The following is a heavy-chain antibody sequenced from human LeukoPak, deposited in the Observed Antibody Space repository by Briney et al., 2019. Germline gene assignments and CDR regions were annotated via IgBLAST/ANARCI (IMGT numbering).Heavy chain of an antibody. J-gene: IGHJ6*02. Sequence: GGSLRLSCAASGFSFIDAWMTWVRQAPGKGLEWVGRIKSKRGGGTTDYAAPVKGRITISRDDSKNTVYLQMNSLKSEDTAVYYCAKAHDYYYGTYYYGMDVWGQGTTVTVSS. V-gene: IGHV3-15*01. D-gene: IGHD3-10*01. CDR3: AKAHDYYYGTYYYGMDV. CDR2: IKSKRGGGTT. CDR1: GFSFIDAW.